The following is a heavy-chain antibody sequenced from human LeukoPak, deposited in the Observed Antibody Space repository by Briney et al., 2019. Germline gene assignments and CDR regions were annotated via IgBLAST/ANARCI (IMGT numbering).Heavy chain of an antibody. J-gene: IGHJ4*02. CDR2: IYYSGNT. CDR1: GGSIRTYY. D-gene: IGHD3-10*01. Sequence: SETLSLTCTVSGGSIRTYYWSWIRQPPGKGLEWIGFIYYSGNTNYNPSLKSRVTISVDTSKNQFSLKLSSMTAADTAVYYCARGALLWFGDRMEYYFDYWGQGTLLTVSS. CDR3: ARGALLWFGDRMEYYFDY. V-gene: IGHV4-59*01.